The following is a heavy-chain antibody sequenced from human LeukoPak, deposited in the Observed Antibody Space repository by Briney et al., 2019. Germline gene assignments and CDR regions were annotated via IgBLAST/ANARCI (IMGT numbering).Heavy chain of an antibody. D-gene: IGHD6-19*01. CDR3: AKDPRQWLVSSPFDI. Sequence: PGGSLRLSCAASGFTFSSYGMHWVRQAPGKGLEWVAVISYDGSNKYYADSVKGRFTISRDNSKNTLYLQMNSLRAEDTAVYYCAKDPRQWLVSSPFDIWGQGTMVTVSS. J-gene: IGHJ3*02. V-gene: IGHV3-30*18. CDR1: GFTFSSYG. CDR2: ISYDGSNK.